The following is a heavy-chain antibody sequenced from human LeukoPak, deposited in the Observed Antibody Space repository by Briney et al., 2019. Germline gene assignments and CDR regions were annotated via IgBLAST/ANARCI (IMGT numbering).Heavy chain of an antibody. V-gene: IGHV1-69*13. CDR3: ARVRDDYGGNSPYYFDY. CDR2: IIPIFGTA. Sequence: SVKVSCKASGGTFSSYAISWVRQAPGQGLEWMGGIIPIFGTANYAQKFQGRVTITADESTSTAYMELSSLRSEDTAVYYCARVRDDYGGNSPYYFDYWGQGTLVTVSS. CDR1: GGTFSSYA. D-gene: IGHD4-23*01. J-gene: IGHJ4*02.